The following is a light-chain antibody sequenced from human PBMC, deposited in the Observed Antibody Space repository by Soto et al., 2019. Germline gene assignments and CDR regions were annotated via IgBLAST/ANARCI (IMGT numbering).Light chain of an antibody. CDR2: AES. CDR3: QESYSIRPT. J-gene: IGKJ5*01. V-gene: IGKV1-39*01. Sequence: DIRLTLSPSSXSESGQYRVPTSCRESQSISSYLNWYQQKKGKEXKXXXYAESSLKSGVHSRLRGSGSGKDFNINISSMQPADFETYYCQESYSIRPTVGEGTRLE. CDR1: QSISSY.